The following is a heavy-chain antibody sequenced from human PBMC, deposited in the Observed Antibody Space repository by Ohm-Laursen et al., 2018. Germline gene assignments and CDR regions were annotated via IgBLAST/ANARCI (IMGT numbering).Heavy chain of an antibody. Sequence: PSETLSLTRTVSGGSVTTYYWNWIRQPPGKGLEWIGGISYSGSTNFNPSLESRLTISVDTSKNQFFLRVRSVTTADTAVYYCAGDTIGIDYWGQGSLVTVSS. V-gene: IGHV4-59*02. CDR3: AGDTIGIDY. D-gene: IGHD3-10*01. CDR1: GGSVTTYY. J-gene: IGHJ4*02. CDR2: ISYSGST.